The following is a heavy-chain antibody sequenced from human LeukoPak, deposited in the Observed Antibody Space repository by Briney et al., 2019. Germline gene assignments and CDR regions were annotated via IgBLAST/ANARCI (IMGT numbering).Heavy chain of an antibody. CDR2: IWYDGSNK. V-gene: IGHV3-33*01. D-gene: IGHD5-24*01. J-gene: IGHJ4*02. Sequence: GGSLRLSCAASGFTFSSYGMHWVRQAPGKGLEWVAVIWYDGSNKYYADSVKGRFTISRDNSKNTLYLQMNSLRAEDTAVYYCARARDGYRTDYFDYWGQGTLVTISS. CDR1: GFTFSSYG. CDR3: ARARDGYRTDYFDY.